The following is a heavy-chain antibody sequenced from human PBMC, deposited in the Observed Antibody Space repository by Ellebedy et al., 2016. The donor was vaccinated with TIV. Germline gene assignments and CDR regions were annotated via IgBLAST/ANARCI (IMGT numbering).Heavy chain of an antibody. D-gene: IGHD4-17*01. CDR3: ARRASYGDYAVQVNPWFDP. J-gene: IGHJ5*02. CDR1: GFNFRSYW. Sequence: GESLKISCAASGFNFRSYWMAWVRQAPGKGLEWVAKIRQEGDEIYYVESVKGRFTISRDNAKNSLFLQMNSRRGEDTAVYYCARRASYGDYAVQVNPWFDPWGQGTLVTVSS. V-gene: IGHV3-7*01. CDR2: IRQEGDEI.